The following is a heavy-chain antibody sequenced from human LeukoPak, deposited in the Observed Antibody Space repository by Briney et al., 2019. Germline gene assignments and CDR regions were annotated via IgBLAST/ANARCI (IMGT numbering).Heavy chain of an antibody. V-gene: IGHV3-23*01. CDR3: AKGGLIIMITFGGGVGAFDI. CDR1: GFTFSSYA. CDR2: ISGSGGST. D-gene: IGHD3-16*01. Sequence: HPGGSLRLSCAASGFTFSSYAMSWVRQAPGKGLEWVSAISGSGGSTYYADSVKGRFTISRDNSKNTLYLQMNSLRAEDTAVYYCAKGGLIIMITFGGGVGAFDIWGQWTMVTVSS. J-gene: IGHJ3*02.